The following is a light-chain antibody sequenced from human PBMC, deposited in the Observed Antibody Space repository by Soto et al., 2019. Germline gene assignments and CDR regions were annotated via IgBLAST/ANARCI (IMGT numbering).Light chain of an antibody. J-gene: IGKJ2*01. CDR2: GAS. CDR1: QSVSSSY. CDR3: QQYGSSPMYT. V-gene: IGKV3-20*01. Sequence: EIVLTQSPGTLSLSPGERATLSCRAIQSVSSSYLAWYQQKPGQAPRLVIHGASTRATGIPDRFSGSGSGTDFTLTISRLEPEDFAVYYCQQYGSSPMYTFGQGTKVDIK.